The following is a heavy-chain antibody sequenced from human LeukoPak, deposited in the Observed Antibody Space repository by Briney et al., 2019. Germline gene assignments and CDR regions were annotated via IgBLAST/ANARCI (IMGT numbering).Heavy chain of an antibody. CDR2: INSDGSST. CDR1: GFTFSSYW. D-gene: IGHD2-2*03. Sequence: GGSLRLSCAASGFTFSSYWMHWVRQAPGKGLLCVSRINSDGSSTIYADSVKGRFTISRDNAKNTLYLQMNSLRAEDTAVYYCAKDGYCSSTSCFDYWGQGTLVTVSS. J-gene: IGHJ4*02. CDR3: AKDGYCSSTSCFDY. V-gene: IGHV3-74*01.